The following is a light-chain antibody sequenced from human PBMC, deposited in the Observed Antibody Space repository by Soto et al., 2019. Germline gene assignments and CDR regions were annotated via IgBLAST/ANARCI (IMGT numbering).Light chain of an antibody. CDR3: TSHAGTNNFPYV. CDR1: SSDVGAYNY. Sequence: QSVLTQPPSASGSPGQSVTISCTGTSSDVGAYNYVSWYQHRPGKAPKLMIYEVTKRPSGVPDRFSGAKSGNTASLTVSGLQAGDEADYYCTSHAGTNNFPYVFGTGTKVTVL. CDR2: EVT. J-gene: IGLJ1*01. V-gene: IGLV2-8*01.